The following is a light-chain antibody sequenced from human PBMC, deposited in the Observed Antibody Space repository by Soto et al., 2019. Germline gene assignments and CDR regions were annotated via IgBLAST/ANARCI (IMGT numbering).Light chain of an antibody. Sequence: ENVLTQSPGTLSLAPGERATLSCRASQSVSSRYLAWYQQQPGQAPRLLIYGASSRATGIPDRFSGSGSGTDFTLTISRLEPEDFAVYYCQESPRTFGQGTKVDIK. CDR1: QSVSSRY. CDR2: GAS. CDR3: QESPRT. J-gene: IGKJ1*01. V-gene: IGKV3-20*01.